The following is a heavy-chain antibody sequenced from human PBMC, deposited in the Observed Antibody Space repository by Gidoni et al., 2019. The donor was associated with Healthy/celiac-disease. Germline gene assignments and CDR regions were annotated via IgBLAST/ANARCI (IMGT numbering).Heavy chain of an antibody. CDR1: GFTFSSHG. D-gene: IGHD1-26*01. Sequence: QVQLVESGGGVVQPGRSLRLSCAASGFTFSSHGMHWVRQAPGKGLAWVAVISYDGSNKYYTDAVKGRFTISRDNSKNTLYLQMNSLRAEDTAVYYCAATTRNYYYGMDVWGQGTTVTVSS. CDR2: ISYDGSNK. J-gene: IGHJ6*02. V-gene: IGHV3-30*03. CDR3: AATTRNYYYGMDV.